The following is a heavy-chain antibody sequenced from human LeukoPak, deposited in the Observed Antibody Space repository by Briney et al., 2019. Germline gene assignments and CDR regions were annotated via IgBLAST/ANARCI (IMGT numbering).Heavy chain of an antibody. J-gene: IGHJ3*02. Sequence: GASVKVSCKASGYTFNTYVMSWVRQAPGQGLEWMGWISAYNGNTNYAQKFQGRVTMTTDTSTSTAYMELRSLRSDDTAVYYCVRGKDKWLQSDAFDIWGQGTLVTVSS. CDR3: VRGKDKWLQSDAFDI. CDR1: GYTFNTYV. CDR2: ISAYNGNT. D-gene: IGHD5-24*01. V-gene: IGHV1-18*01.